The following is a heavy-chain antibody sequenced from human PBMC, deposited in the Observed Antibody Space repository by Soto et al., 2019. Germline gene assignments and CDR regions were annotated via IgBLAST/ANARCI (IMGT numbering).Heavy chain of an antibody. Sequence: VSVTLSCKASGYTITSYGISWVRQAPGQGLEWMGWISAYNGNTNYAQKLQGRVTMTTDTSTSTAYMELRSLRSDDTAVYYCARDRMISTYDSSGPDAFDIWGQGTMVTVSS. CDR3: ARDRMISTYDSSGPDAFDI. CDR1: GYTITSYG. D-gene: IGHD3-22*01. V-gene: IGHV1-18*01. J-gene: IGHJ3*02. CDR2: ISAYNGNT.